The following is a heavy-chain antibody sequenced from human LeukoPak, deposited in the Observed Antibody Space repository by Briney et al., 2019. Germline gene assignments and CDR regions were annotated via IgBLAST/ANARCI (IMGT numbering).Heavy chain of an antibody. D-gene: IGHD2-8*02. V-gene: IGHV3-72*01. J-gene: IGHJ4*02. CDR2: VGNKDDSYTT. Sequence: GGSLRLSCAASGFIFSDHYMFWVRQAPGRGMEWVGHVGNKDDSYTTDYAASVKGRFTISRDDSKNSVDLQMNSLKIEDTAMYYCTRAYWYRFDYWGQGTLVTVSS. CDR1: GFIFSDHY. CDR3: TRAYWYRFDY.